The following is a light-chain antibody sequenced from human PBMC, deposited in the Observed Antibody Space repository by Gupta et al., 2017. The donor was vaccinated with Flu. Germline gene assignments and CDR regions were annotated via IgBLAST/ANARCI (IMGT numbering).Light chain of an antibody. V-gene: IGKV2-30*01. CDR3: MQGTHWPAT. J-gene: IGKJ1*01. CDR2: QVS. Sequence: DVVLTQFPLSLPVTLGQPASISCRSSQSLLYSDGNAYLNWLHQRPGQSPRRLIYQVSRRDAEVPDRFSGSGSGTDFTLKISRLEAEDVGVYYCMQGTHWPATFGPGTRVE. CDR1: QSLLYSDGNAY.